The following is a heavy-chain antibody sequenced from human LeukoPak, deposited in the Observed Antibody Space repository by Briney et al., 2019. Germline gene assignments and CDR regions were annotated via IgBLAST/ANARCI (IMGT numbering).Heavy chain of an antibody. D-gene: IGHD6-13*01. V-gene: IGHV4-59*01. CDR1: GGSISSYY. J-gene: IGHJ5*02. CDR2: IYYSGST. Sequence: SETLSLTRTDPGGSISSYYWSWIRQPPGKGLEWIGYIYYSGSTNYNPSLKSRVTISVDTSKNQFSLKLSSVTAADTAVYYCARGGRGIAAAGNWFDPWGQGTLVTVSS. CDR3: ARGGRGIAAAGNWFDP.